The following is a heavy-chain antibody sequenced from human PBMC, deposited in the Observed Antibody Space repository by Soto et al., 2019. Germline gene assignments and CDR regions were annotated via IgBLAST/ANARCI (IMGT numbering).Heavy chain of an antibody. CDR3: ARDLGYYASDGYFDY. CDR1: VFTFSDYY. V-gene: IGHV3-11*01. J-gene: IGHJ4*02. D-gene: IGHD3-22*01. CDR2: ISSSGNII. Sequence: AWWSLRLSCSGSVFTFSDYYMSWIRQAPGKGLEWVSYISSSGNIIYDADSVKGRFTISRDNAKNSLYLQMNSLRAEDTAVYYCARDLGYYASDGYFDYWGQGTLVTVSS.